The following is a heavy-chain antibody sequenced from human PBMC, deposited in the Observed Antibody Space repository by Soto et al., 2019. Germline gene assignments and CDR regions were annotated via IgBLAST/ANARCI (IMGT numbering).Heavy chain of an antibody. V-gene: IGHV3-21*01. J-gene: IGHJ5*02. CDR2: ISSSSSYK. CDR1: GFTFSTYN. D-gene: IGHD2-2*01. Sequence: GGSLRLSCAVSGFTFSTYNMNWVRQAPGKGLEWVSSISSSSSYKYYAGSVKGRFTISRDNAKNSLYLQMNSLRAEDTAVYYCARGPLRSQLAWFDPWGQGTLVTVSS. CDR3: ARGPLRSQLAWFDP.